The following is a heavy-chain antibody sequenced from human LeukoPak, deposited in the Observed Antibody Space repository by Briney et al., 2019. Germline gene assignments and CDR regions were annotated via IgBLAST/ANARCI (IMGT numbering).Heavy chain of an antibody. Sequence: GGSLRLSCAASGFTFSSYSMNWVRQAPGKGLEWVSSISSSSSYIYYADSVKGRFTISRDNAKNSLYLQMNSLRAEDMALYYCAKGKHNYYGSGMDVWGKGTPVTVSS. CDR1: GFTFSSYS. CDR3: AKGKHNYYGSGMDV. J-gene: IGHJ6*04. V-gene: IGHV3-21*04. D-gene: IGHD3-10*01. CDR2: ISSSSSYI.